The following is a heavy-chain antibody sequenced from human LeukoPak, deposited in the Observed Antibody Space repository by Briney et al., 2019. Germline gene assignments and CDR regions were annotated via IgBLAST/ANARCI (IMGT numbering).Heavy chain of an antibody. CDR2: ISSSSSYI. CDR3: ARDQGDTAKLVY. J-gene: IGHJ4*02. Sequence: PGGSVRLSWATSGFTFSSYSMNWVRQAPGKRLQWVSSISSSSSYIDYADSVKGRFTISRDDAKNALYLQMNSLRAEDTAVYYCARDQGDTAKLVYWGQGTLVTVSS. CDR1: GFTFSSYS. V-gene: IGHV3-21*01. D-gene: IGHD5-18*01.